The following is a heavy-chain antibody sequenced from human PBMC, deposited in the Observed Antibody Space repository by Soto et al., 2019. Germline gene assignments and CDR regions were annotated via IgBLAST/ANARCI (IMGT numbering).Heavy chain of an antibody. CDR2: IYYSGST. Sequence: SETLSLTCTVSGGSISSSSYYWGWIRQPPGKGLEWIGSIYYSGSTYYNPSLKSRVTISVDTSKNQFSLKLSSVTAADTAVYYCARTKRSGWLHAAGDYWGQGTLVTVSS. V-gene: IGHV4-39*01. J-gene: IGHJ4*02. CDR1: GGSISSSSYY. D-gene: IGHD6-19*01. CDR3: ARTKRSGWLHAAGDY.